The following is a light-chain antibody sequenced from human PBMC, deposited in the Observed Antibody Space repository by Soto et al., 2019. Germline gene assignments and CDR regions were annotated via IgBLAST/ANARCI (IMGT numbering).Light chain of an antibody. V-gene: IGKV1-5*03. CDR1: QTISSW. J-gene: IGKJ1*01. CDR2: KSS. Sequence: IQMTQCPSTLSGSVGDRFTTTSTASQTISSWLAWYQQKPGKSPKLLIYKSSTLKSGVPSRFSGSGSGTEFPLTISSLQSEDFAVYYCQQYSNWPWTVGQGTKVEIK. CDR3: QQYSNWPWT.